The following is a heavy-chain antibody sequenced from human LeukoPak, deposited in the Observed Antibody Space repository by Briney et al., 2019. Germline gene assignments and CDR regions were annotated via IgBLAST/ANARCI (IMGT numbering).Heavy chain of an antibody. V-gene: IGHV4-39*01. CDR3: ARQSTDGGNPIDF. J-gene: IGHJ4*02. CDR2: IFDSGST. CDR1: GDSISSRSYY. Sequence: SETLSLTRTVSGDSISSRSYYWGWIRQPPGKGLEWIGGIFDSGSTYYNPSLESRVTISADTSNSQFSLKLSSVTAPDTAVYYCARQSTDGGNPIDFWGQGTLVTVSS. D-gene: IGHD4-23*01.